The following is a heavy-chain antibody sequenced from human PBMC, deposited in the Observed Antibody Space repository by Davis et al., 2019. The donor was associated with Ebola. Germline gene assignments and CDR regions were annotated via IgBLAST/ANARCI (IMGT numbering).Heavy chain of an antibody. J-gene: IGHJ6*02. CDR3: ARDFVATTYYYYYGMDV. Sequence: GGSLRLSCAASGFTFSSYSMNWVRQAPGKGLEWVSSISSSSSYIYYADSVKGRFTISRDNAKNSLYLQMNSLRAEDTAVYYCARDFVATTYYYYYGMDVWGQGTTVTVSS. CDR2: ISSSSSYI. CDR1: GFTFSSYS. D-gene: IGHD1-26*01. V-gene: IGHV3-21*04.